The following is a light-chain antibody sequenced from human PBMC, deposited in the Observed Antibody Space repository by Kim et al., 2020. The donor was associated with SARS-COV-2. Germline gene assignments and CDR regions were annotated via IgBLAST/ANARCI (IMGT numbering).Light chain of an antibody. CDR1: SLRTYY. V-gene: IGLV3-19*01. J-gene: IGLJ3*02. Sequence: SSALTQDPAVSVALGQTVRITCQGDSLRTYYATWYQQKPGQAPILLLYADSDRPSGIPDRFSGSSSGDPASLTLPGARAEDEADYFCNSRDSSGHHWVFG. CDR2: ADS. CDR3: NSRDSSGHHWV.